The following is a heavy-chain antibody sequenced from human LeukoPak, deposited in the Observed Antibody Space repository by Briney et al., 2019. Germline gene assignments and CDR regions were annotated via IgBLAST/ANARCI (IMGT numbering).Heavy chain of an antibody. D-gene: IGHD1-1*01. CDR2: IYYSGST. V-gene: IGHV4-59*01. J-gene: IGHJ3*02. CDR3: ARSPGGTGSFDI. Sequence: PSETLSLTCTVSGGSISSYYWSWIRQPPGKGLEWIGYIYYSGSTNYNPSLKSRVTISVDTSKNQFSLKLSSVTAAVTALYYCARSPGGTGSFDIWGQGTMVTVSS. CDR1: GGSISSYY.